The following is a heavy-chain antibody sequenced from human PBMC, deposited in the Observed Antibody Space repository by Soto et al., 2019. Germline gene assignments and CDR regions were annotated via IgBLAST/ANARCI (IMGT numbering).Heavy chain of an antibody. J-gene: IGHJ3*02. V-gene: IGHV1-2*04. Sequence: QVQLVQSGAEVKKPGASVKVSCKASGYTFTGYYMHWVRQAPGQGLEWMGWINPNSGGTNYAQKFEGWVTMTRDTAISTAYMELSRLRSHDTAVYYCARPYGGNSSEAFDIWGQGTMVTVSS. D-gene: IGHD2-21*02. CDR1: GYTFTGYY. CDR3: ARPYGGNSSEAFDI. CDR2: INPNSGGT.